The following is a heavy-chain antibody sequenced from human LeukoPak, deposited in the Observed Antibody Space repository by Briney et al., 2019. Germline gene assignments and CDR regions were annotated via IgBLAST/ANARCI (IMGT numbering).Heavy chain of an antibody. CDR1: VGSFSDYYWSGYY. D-gene: IGHD1-26*01. CDR3: ARGNSGSFVGDYYYYMDV. CDR2: INHSGST. V-gene: IGHV4-34*01. J-gene: IGHJ6*03. Sequence: SETLSLTCAVYVGSFSDYYWSGYYWSWIRQPPGKGLEWIGEINHSGSTNYNPSLKSRVTISVDTSKNQFSLKVNSVTAADTAVYYCARGNSGSFVGDYYYYMDVWGKGTTVTVSS.